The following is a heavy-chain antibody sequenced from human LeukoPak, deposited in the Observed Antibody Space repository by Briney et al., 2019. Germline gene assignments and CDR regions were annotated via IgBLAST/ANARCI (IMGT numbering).Heavy chain of an antibody. D-gene: IGHD5-18*01. CDR3: ARGYSYGPVNYYYYGMDV. J-gene: IGHJ6*02. V-gene: IGHV1-18*04. CDR1: GYTFTDNY. CDR2: ISAYNGNT. Sequence: ASVKVSCKASGYTFTDNYMHWLRRAPGQGLEWMGWISAYNGNTNYAQKLQGRVTMTTDTSTSTAYMELRSLRSDDTAVYYCARGYSYGPVNYYYYGMDVWGQGTTVTVSS.